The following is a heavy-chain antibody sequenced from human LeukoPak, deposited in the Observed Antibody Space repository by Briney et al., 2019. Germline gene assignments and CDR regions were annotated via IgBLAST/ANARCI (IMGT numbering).Heavy chain of an antibody. J-gene: IGHJ4*02. V-gene: IGHV4-30-4*01. CDR1: GGSISSGDYY. D-gene: IGHD3-22*01. CDR2: IYYSGST. CDR3: ARVPPPSYYYDSSGYLGFDY. Sequence: SETLSLTCTVSGGSISSGDYYWSWIRQPPGKGLEWIGYIYYSGSTYYNPSLKSRVTISVDTSKNQFSLKLSPVTAADTAVYYCARVPPPSYYYDSSGYLGFDYWGQGTLVTVSS.